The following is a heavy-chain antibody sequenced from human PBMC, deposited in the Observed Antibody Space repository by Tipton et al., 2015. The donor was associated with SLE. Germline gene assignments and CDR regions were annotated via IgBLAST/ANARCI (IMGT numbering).Heavy chain of an antibody. V-gene: IGHV1-2*06. J-gene: IGHJ4*02. CDR3: AREEPIVATPLDY. CDR2: INPNSGGT. Sequence: QLVQSGAEVKKPGASVKVSCKASGYTFTGYYMHWVRQAPGQGLEWMARINPNSGGTNYAQKFQGRVTMTRDTSISTAYMELSRLRSDDTAVYYCAREEPIVATPLDYWGQGTLVTVSS. CDR1: GYTFTGYY. D-gene: IGHD5-12*01.